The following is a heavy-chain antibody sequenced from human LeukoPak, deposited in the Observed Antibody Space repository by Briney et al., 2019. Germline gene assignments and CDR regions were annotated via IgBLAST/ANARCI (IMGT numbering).Heavy chain of an antibody. CDR3: ARANVGSSGRWGFDY. D-gene: IGHD6-19*01. V-gene: IGHV1-18*01. CDR2: ISAYNGST. Sequence: ASVKVSCKASGYTFTSYGISWVRQAPGQGLEWMGWISAYNGSTNYAQKLQGRVTMTTDTSTSTAYMELRSLRSDDTAVYYCARANVGSSGRWGFDYWGQGTLVTVSS. CDR1: GYTFTSYG. J-gene: IGHJ4*02.